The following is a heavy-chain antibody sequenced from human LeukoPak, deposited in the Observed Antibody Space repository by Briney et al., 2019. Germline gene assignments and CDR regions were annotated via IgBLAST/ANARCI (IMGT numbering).Heavy chain of an antibody. CDR3: ARVFYDFWSGYPNWFDP. CDR1: GVSFSGYY. V-gene: IGHV4-34*01. D-gene: IGHD3-3*01. J-gene: IGHJ5*02. CDR2: INHSGST. Sequence: SETLSLTCAVYGVSFSGYYWSWIRQPPGKGLEWIGEINHSGSTNYNPSLKSRVTISVDTSKNQFSLKLSSVTAADTAVYYCARVFYDFWSGYPNWFDPWGQGTLVTVSS.